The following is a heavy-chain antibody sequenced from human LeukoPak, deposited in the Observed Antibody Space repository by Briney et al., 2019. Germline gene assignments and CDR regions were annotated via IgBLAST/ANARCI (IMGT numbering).Heavy chain of an antibody. V-gene: IGHV4-30-2*01. CDR3: AGGGYSYGSTYYYYYMDV. CDR2: IYHSVST. D-gene: IGHD5-18*01. CDR1: GGSISSGGYS. J-gene: IGHJ6*03. Sequence: SQTLSLTCTVSGGSISSGGYSWSWIRQPPGKGLEWIGYIYHSVSTDYNPSLKSRVTISVDRSKNQFSLKLSSVTAADTAVYYCAGGGYSYGSTYYYYYMDVWGKGTTVTVSS.